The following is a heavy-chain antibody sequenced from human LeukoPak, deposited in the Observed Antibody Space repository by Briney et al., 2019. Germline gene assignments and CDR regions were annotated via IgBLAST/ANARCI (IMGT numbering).Heavy chain of an antibody. V-gene: IGHV3-7*05. CDR3: AGGYYAGW. D-gene: IGHD3-16*01. CDR2: INKYGSRK. Sequence: GGSLRLSCVGSGFTFSNYWINWVRHAPGKGLEWVCNINKYGSRKNYADSVKGRFTTSTDNSKNTLYLLMDSPGAEDTTLYYCAGGYYAGWWGQGAQVTV. J-gene: IGHJ4*02. CDR1: GFTFSNYW.